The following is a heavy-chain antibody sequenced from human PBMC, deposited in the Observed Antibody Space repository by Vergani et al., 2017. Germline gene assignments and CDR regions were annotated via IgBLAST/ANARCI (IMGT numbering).Heavy chain of an antibody. J-gene: IGHJ4*02. D-gene: IGHD1-26*01. CDR1: GFSLSTTGMC. Sequence: QVTLRESGPALVKPTQTLTLTCSFSGFSLSTTGMCVSWVRQPPGKALEWLARIDWDDDKYYSTSLKTRLAIAKDTSKNQVVLTMTNMHPVDPATYYCARIIGGGSFIRDWGQGTLVTVSS. V-gene: IGHV2-70*13. CDR3: ARIIGGGSFIRD. CDR2: IDWDDDK.